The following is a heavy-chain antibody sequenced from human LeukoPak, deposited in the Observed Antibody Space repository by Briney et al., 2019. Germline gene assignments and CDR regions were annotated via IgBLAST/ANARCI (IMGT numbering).Heavy chain of an antibody. CDR2: IYYSGST. CDR3: ARETLLTGRKYYFDY. CDR1: GFTFSSYA. J-gene: IGHJ4*02. V-gene: IGHV4-59*01. D-gene: IGHD3-9*01. Sequence: GSLRLSCAASGFTFSSYAMSWVRQAPGKGLEWIGYIYYSGSTNYNPSLKSRVTISVDTSKNQFSLKLSSVTAADTAVYYCARETLLTGRKYYFDYWGQGTLVTVSS.